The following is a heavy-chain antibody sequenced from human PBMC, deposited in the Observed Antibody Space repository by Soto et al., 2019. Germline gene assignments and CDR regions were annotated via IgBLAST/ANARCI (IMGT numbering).Heavy chain of an antibody. J-gene: IGHJ4*02. V-gene: IGHV3-21*06. CDR3: AREGVHNYTEYYFDC. D-gene: IGHD3-10*01. CDR2: ISGVRDYI. CDR1: GFTFSYYP. Sequence: GGSLSLSCAASGFTFSYYPFHWVRRAPGKGLEWVSSISGVRDYIRYADSVKGRFAISRDNAKTPLYLQMNSLTAEDTAVYYCAREGVHNYTEYYFDCWGQGTLVTVSS.